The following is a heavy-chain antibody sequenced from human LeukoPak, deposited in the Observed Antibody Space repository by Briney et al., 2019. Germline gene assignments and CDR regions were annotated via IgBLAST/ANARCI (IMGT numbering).Heavy chain of an antibody. D-gene: IGHD3-22*01. CDR1: GGSISSYY. CDR3: ATGGSGNSFDY. Sequence: PSETLSLTCTVSGGSISSYYWSWIRQPPGKGLEWIGYIYYSGSTNYNPSLKSRVTISVDTSKNQFSLKLSSVTAADTAMYYCATGGSGNSFDYWGQGTLVTVSS. V-gene: IGHV4-59*01. CDR2: IYYSGST. J-gene: IGHJ4*02.